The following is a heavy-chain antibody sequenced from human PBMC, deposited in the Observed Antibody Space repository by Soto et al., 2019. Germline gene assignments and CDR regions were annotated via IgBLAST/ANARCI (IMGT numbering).Heavy chain of an antibody. D-gene: IGHD2-2*01. CDR3: ARKTVVVPAAMGDYYYYMDV. CDR2: IIPILGIA. V-gene: IGHV1-69*02. J-gene: IGHJ6*03. Sequence: QVQLVQSGAEVKKPGSSVKVSCKASGGTFSSYTISWVRQAPGQGLEWMGRIIPILGIANYAQKFQGRVTITADKSTSTAYMELSSLGSEDTAVYYCARKTVVVPAAMGDYYYYMDVWGKGTTVTVSS. CDR1: GGTFSSYT.